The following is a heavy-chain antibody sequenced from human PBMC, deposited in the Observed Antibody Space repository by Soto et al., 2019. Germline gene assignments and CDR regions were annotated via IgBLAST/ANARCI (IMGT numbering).Heavy chain of an antibody. V-gene: IGHV4-34*01. CDR1: GGSFSGYY. J-gene: IGHJ4*02. CDR3: AREKWDYDILTGYYRRWYFDY. Sequence: SETLSLTCAVYGGSFSGYYWSWIRQPPGKGLEWIGEINHSGSTNYNPSLKSRVTISVDTSKNQFSLKLSSVTAADTAVYYCAREKWDYDILTGYYRRWYFDYWGQGTLVTVSS. CDR2: INHSGST. D-gene: IGHD3-9*01.